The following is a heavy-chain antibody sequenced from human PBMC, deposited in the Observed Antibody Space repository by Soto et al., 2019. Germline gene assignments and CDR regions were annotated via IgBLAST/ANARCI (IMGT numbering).Heavy chain of an antibody. V-gene: IGHV1-2*02. J-gene: IGHJ6*02. CDR2: INPNSGGT. D-gene: IGHD6-13*01. CDR1: GYTFTGYY. CDR3: ARMGIAAPYYYYYGMDV. Sequence: ASVKVSCKASGYTFTGYYMHWVRQAPGQGLEWMGWINPNSGGTNYAQKFQGRVTMTRDTSISTAYMELSRLRSDDTAVYYCARMGIAAPYYYYYGMDVWGQGTTVTVSS.